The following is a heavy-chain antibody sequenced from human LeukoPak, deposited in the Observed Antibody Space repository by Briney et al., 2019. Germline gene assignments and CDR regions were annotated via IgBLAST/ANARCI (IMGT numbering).Heavy chain of an antibody. CDR1: GGSISSYY. J-gene: IGHJ4*02. D-gene: IGHD5-12*01. Sequence: SETLSLTCTVSGGSISSYYWSWIRQPPGKGLEWIGYIYYSGSTNYNPSLKSRVTISVDTSKNQFSLKLSSVTAADTAVYYCARAYSGYVYYFDYWGQGTLVTVSS. V-gene: IGHV4-59*08. CDR2: IYYSGST. CDR3: ARAYSGYVYYFDY.